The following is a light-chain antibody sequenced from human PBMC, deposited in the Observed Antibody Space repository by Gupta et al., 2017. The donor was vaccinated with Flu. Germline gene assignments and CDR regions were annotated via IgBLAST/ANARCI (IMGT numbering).Light chain of an antibody. Sequence: QSALTQPASVSGSPGQSITIPCTGTSSDVGSYNLVSWYQQHPGKAPKLMIYEGSKRPSGVSNRFSGSKSGNTASLTISGLQAEDEADYYCCSYAGSSTHLVFGGGTKLTVL. CDR3: CSYAGSSTHLV. CDR1: SSDVGSYNL. J-gene: IGLJ3*02. V-gene: IGLV2-23*01. CDR2: EGS.